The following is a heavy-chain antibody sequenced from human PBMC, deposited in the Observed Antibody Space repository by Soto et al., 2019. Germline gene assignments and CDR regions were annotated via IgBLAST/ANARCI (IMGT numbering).Heavy chain of an antibody. Sequence: GWSLRLSCAASGFTFSNDWMHWVRQAAGKGLVWVSRINMDGSSTNYADSVKGRFTISRDNAKNTVYLQMNSLRAEDTAVYYCARGPRGMYGKDHWGQGALVTVS. CDR3: ARGPRGMYGKDH. D-gene: IGHD3-10*02. CDR1: GFTFSNDW. V-gene: IGHV3-74*01. CDR2: INMDGSST. J-gene: IGHJ4*02.